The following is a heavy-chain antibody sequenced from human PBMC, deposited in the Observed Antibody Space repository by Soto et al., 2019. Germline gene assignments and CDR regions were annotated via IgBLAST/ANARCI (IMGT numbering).Heavy chain of an antibody. CDR3: AGSIAAAGMDYYYYGMDV. Sequence: GSLRLSCAASGFTFSSYAMSWVRQAPGKGLEWVSAISGSGGSTYYADSVKGRFTISRDNSKNTLYLQMNSLRAEDTAVYYCAGSIAAAGMDYYYYGMDVWGQGTTVTVSS. V-gene: IGHV3-23*01. J-gene: IGHJ6*02. D-gene: IGHD6-13*01. CDR1: GFTFSSYA. CDR2: ISGSGGST.